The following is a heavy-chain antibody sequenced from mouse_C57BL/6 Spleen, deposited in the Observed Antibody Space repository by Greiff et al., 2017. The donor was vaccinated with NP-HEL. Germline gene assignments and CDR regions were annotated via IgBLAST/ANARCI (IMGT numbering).Heavy chain of an antibody. CDR2: IYPRSGNT. D-gene: IGHD1-1*01. CDR1: GYTFTSYG. CDR3: AKPGSSSRYYAMDY. V-gene: IGHV1-81*01. Sequence: VQLQQSGAELARPGASVKLSCKASGYTFTSYGISWVKQRTGQGLEWIGEIYPRSGNTYYHDTLKGRVTMTADKSSSTAYRELRSLTSEDSAVYCCAKPGSSSRYYAMDYWGQGTSVTVSS. J-gene: IGHJ4*01.